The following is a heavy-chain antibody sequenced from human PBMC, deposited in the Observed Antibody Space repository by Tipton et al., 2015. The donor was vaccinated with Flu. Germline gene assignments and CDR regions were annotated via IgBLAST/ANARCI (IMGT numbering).Heavy chain of an antibody. CDR2: IYTSGST. Sequence: TLSLTCTVSGGSISSYYWSWIRQPAGKGLEWIGCIYTSGSTNYNPSLKSRVTMSVDTSKNQFSLKLSSVTAADTAVYYCARDQLVVPAAPSTDGWGQGTLVTVSS. V-gene: IGHV4-4*07. CDR3: ARDQLVVPAAPSTDG. J-gene: IGHJ4*02. D-gene: IGHD2-2*01. CDR1: GGSISSYY.